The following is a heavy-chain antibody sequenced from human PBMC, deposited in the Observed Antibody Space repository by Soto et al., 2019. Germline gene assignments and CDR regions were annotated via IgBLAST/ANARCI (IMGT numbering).Heavy chain of an antibody. V-gene: IGHV3-23*01. CDR3: AKAGYSGSWYRGFDP. CDR1: GFTFSSYA. J-gene: IGHJ5*02. CDR2: ISGSGGST. D-gene: IGHD6-13*01. Sequence: VGSLRLSCAASGFTFSSYAMSWVRQAPGKGLEWVSAISGSGGSTYYADSVKGRFTISRDNSKNTLYLQMNSLRAEDTAVYYCAKAGYSGSWYRGFDPWGQGTLVTVSS.